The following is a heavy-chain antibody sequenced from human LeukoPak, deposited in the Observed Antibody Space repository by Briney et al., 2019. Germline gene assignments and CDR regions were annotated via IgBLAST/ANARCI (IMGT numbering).Heavy chain of an antibody. D-gene: IGHD5-18*01. CDR3: ARRPIQLWSNDAFDI. J-gene: IGHJ3*02. CDR1: GYSFTSYW. Sequence: GESLKISCKGSGYSFTSYWIGWVRQMPGKGLEWMGIIYPGDSDTRYSPSFQGQVTISADKSISTAYLQWSSLKASDTAVYYCARRPIQLWSNDAFDIWGQGTMVTVSS. V-gene: IGHV5-51*01. CDR2: IYPGDSDT.